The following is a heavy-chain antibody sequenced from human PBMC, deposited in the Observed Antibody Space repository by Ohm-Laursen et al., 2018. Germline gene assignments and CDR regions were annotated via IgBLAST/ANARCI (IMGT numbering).Heavy chain of an antibody. V-gene: IGHV3-11*01. D-gene: IGHD6-19*01. CDR2: ISNGGKTI. J-gene: IGHJ4*02. CDR3: ARVAVAGTCDY. Sequence: SLRLSCTASGFTFDDYAMHWVRQAPGKGLEWVSYISNGGKTIFYADSVKGRFTVSRDDAKNSLYLQMNSLRAEDTAVYYCARVAVAGTCDYWGQGTLVTVSS. CDR1: GFTFDDYA.